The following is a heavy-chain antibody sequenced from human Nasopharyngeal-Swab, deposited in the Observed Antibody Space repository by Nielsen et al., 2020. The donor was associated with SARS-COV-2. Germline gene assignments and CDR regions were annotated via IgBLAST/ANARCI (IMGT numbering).Heavy chain of an antibody. CDR2: ISWNSGSI. CDR3: AKGGYCSGGSCLNWFDP. CDR1: GFTFDDYA. Sequence: SLKISCAASGFTFDDYAMHWVRQAPGKGLEWVSGISWNSGSIGYADSVKGRFTIPRDNAKNSLYLQMNSLRAEDTALYYCAKGGYCSGGSCLNWFDPWGQGTLVTVSS. V-gene: IGHV3-9*01. J-gene: IGHJ5*02. D-gene: IGHD2-15*01.